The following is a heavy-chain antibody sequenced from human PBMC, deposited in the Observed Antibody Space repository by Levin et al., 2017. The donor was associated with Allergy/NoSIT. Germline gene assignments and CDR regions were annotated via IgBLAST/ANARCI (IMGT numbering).Heavy chain of an antibody. V-gene: IGHV3-48*03. Sequence: GESLKISCAASGFTFSSYEMNWVRQAPGKGLEWVSYISSSGSTIYYADSVKGRFTISRDNAKNSLYLQMNSLRAEDTAVYYCARDRYDLGNNWFDPWGQGTLVTVSS. CDR2: ISSSGSTI. D-gene: IGHD3-3*01. CDR3: ARDRYDLGNNWFDP. CDR1: GFTFSSYE. J-gene: IGHJ5*02.